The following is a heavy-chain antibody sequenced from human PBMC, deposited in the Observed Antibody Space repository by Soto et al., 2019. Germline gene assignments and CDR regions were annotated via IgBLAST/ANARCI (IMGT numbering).Heavy chain of an antibody. Sequence: GGSLRLSCAASGFTFSSYAMSWVRQAPGKGLEWVSAISGSGGSTYYADSVKGRFTISRDNSKNTLYLQMNSLRAEDTAVYYYAKDRTPYNWNDGNYYGMDVWGQGTTVTVSS. CDR1: GFTFSSYA. CDR3: AKDRTPYNWNDGNYYGMDV. V-gene: IGHV3-23*01. CDR2: ISGSGGST. J-gene: IGHJ6*02. D-gene: IGHD1-20*01.